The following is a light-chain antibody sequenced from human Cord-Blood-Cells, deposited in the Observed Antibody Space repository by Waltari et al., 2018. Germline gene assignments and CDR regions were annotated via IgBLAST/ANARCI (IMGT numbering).Light chain of an antibody. CDR1: QSVSSSY. Sequence: EIVLTQSPGTLPLSQGERATLACRASQSVSSSYLAWYQQKPGQAPRLLIYGASSRATGIPDRFSGSGSGTDFTLTISRLEPEDFAVYYCQQYGSLWTFGQGTKVEIK. CDR3: QQYGSLWT. CDR2: GAS. J-gene: IGKJ1*01. V-gene: IGKV3-20*01.